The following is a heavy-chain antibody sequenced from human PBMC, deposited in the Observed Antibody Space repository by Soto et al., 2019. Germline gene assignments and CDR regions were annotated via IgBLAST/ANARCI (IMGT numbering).Heavy chain of an antibody. Sequence: VSGPTLVNPTQTLTLTCTASGFSLSTSGVGVGWIRQPPGKALEWLALIYWDDYKHYSPSLKSRLIITRGASKNQVVLTVTNLDPVDTGTYYCAFTRGYCTTTGCHNWSESWGQGTLVTVSS. V-gene: IGHV2-5*02. CDR3: AFTRGYCTTTGCHNWSES. CDR1: GFSLSTSGVG. J-gene: IGHJ5*01. CDR2: IYWDDYK. D-gene: IGHD2-2*01.